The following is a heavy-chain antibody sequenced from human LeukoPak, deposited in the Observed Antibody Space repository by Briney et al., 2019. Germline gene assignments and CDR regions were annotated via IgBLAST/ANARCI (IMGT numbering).Heavy chain of an antibody. Sequence: GGSLRLSCAASGFTVSSNYMSWVRQAPGKGLEWVSVIYSGGSTYYADSVKGRFTISRDNSKNTLYLQMNSLRAEDTAVYYCARDPDSSRRRYYGMDVWGQGTTVTVSS. D-gene: IGHD6-13*01. CDR2: IYSGGST. V-gene: IGHV3-66*01. CDR3: ARDPDSSRRRYYGMDV. CDR1: GFTVSSNY. J-gene: IGHJ6*02.